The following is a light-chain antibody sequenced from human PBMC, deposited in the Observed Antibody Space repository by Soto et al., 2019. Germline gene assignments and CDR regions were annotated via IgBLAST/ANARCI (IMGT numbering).Light chain of an antibody. J-gene: IGKJ4*01. CDR3: QQYDTSPPLT. CDR1: QRVSSNY. V-gene: IGKV3-20*01. Sequence: EIVLTQSPGTLSLSPGDRATLSCRASQRVSSNYLAWYQQKPGQAPRLLIYGASSRATGIPDRFSGSGSGTDFTLTISRLEPEEFAVYYWQQYDTSPPLTFGGGTKVEIK. CDR2: GAS.